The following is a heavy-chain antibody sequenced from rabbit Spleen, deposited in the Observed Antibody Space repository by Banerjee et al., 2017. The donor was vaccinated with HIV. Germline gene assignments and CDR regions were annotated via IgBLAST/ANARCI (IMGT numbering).Heavy chain of an antibody. V-gene: IGHV1S45*01. CDR3: ARDLVGVIGWNFNL. Sequence: EQLEESGGGLVKPEGSLTLTCKASGVSLNDRDVMCWVRQAPGKGLEWIACINAATGKPVYATWAKGRFTISRTSSTTVTLRMTSLTAADRAAYFCARDLVGVIGWNFNLWGPGTLVTVS. CDR2: INAATGKP. D-gene: IGHD1-1*01. CDR1: GVSLNDRDV. J-gene: IGHJ4*01.